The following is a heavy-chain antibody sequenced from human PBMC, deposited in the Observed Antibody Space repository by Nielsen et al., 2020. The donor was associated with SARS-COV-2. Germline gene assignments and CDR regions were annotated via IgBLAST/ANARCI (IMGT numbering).Heavy chain of an antibody. CDR1: GFLVSTKY. CDR3: AKEGDTYGVRNFDY. Sequence: GGSLRLSCAASGFLVSTKYMNWVRQAPGKGLEWVSVFYSGGTTLYADFVKGRFIISRDNSRNTLYLQMNSLRVEDTAMYYCAKEGDTYGVRNFDYWGQGIMVTVSS. CDR2: FYSGGTT. D-gene: IGHD5-18*01. J-gene: IGHJ4*02. V-gene: IGHV3-53*01.